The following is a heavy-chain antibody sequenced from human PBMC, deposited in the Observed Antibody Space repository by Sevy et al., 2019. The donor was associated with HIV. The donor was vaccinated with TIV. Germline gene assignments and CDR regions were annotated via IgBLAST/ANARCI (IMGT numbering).Heavy chain of an antibody. CDR1: GFTFSTYA. Sequence: GGSLRLSCAAPGFTFSTYAMGWVRQAPGKGLEWVSAISNSGGNTYYADSVKGRFTISRDNSKNTLYLQMNSLRAEDTAVYYCAKAGAPYCTGGICFPYWYFDLWGRGTLVTVSS. V-gene: IGHV3-23*01. J-gene: IGHJ2*01. D-gene: IGHD2-8*02. CDR3: AKAGAPYCTGGICFPYWYFDL. CDR2: ISNSGGNT.